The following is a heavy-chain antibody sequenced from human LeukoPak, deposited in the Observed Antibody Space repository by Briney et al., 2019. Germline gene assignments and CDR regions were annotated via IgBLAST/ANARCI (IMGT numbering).Heavy chain of an antibody. J-gene: IGHJ4*02. D-gene: IGHD6-19*01. CDR1: GFTFDDYA. CDR3: AKGKKITVAGLFDC. CDR2: ISWNSGSI. Sequence: PGGSLRLSCAASGFTFDDYARHWVRQVPGKGLEWVSGISWNSGSIGYADSVKGRFTISRDNAKNSLYLHMNSLSAEDTALYYCAKGKKITVAGLFDCWGQGTLVTVSS. V-gene: IGHV3-9*01.